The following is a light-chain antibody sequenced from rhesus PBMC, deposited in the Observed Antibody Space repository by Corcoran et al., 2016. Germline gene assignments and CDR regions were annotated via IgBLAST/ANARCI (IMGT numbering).Light chain of an antibody. Sequence: EIVLTQSPAILSLSPGERATLSCRASQSVSSDLAWYQQKPGQAPSLLSYGSSSRATGIPGRFSGSGSGTDFTLTITSLEPEDFAVFYCQQYVNWPLTFGGGTKVEIK. CDR1: QSVSSD. J-gene: IGKJ4*01. V-gene: IGKV3-42*03. CDR2: GSS. CDR3: QQYVNWPLT.